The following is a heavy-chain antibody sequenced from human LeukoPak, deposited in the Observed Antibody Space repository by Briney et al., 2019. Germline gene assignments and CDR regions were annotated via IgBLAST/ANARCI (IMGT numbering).Heavy chain of an antibody. J-gene: IGHJ3*01. CDR3: AHGLWHYDAFDV. CDR2: IKRKSDGETT. CDR1: GSTFPNAW. V-gene: IGHV3-15*01. Sequence: GGSLRLSCAASGSTFPNAWMNWVRQAPGKGLEWVGRIKRKSDGETTDYAAPVKGRFTISRDDPKITLYLQMNSLKTEDTAVYYCAHGLWHYDAFDVWGQGTMVTVYS. D-gene: IGHD3-10*01.